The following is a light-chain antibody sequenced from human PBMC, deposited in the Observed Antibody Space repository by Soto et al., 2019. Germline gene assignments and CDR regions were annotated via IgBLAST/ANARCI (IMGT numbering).Light chain of an antibody. V-gene: IGLV2-14*01. Sequence: QSVLTQPASVSGSPGQSITISCTGTSSDVGGYNYVSWYQQHPGKAPKLMIYDVSNRPSGVSNRFSGSKSGNTASLTISGLQGEDEADYYCSSYTSSSPCGVFGGWTKLTVL. J-gene: IGLJ2*01. CDR1: SSDVGGYNY. CDR2: DVS. CDR3: SSYTSSSPCGV.